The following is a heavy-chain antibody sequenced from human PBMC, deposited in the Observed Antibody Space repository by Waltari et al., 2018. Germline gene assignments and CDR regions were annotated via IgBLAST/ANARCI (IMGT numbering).Heavy chain of an antibody. CDR3: ARGWGSGGVWFDP. CDR1: GFTFSSYW. Sequence: EVQLVESGGGLVQPGGSLRLSCAASGFTFSSYWMSWVRQAPGKGLEWVANIKQDGSEKYYVDSVKGRFTISRDNAKNSLYLQMNSLRAEDTAVYYCARGWGSGGVWFDPWGQGTLVTVSS. D-gene: IGHD3-10*01. CDR2: IKQDGSEK. J-gene: IGHJ5*02. V-gene: IGHV3-7*01.